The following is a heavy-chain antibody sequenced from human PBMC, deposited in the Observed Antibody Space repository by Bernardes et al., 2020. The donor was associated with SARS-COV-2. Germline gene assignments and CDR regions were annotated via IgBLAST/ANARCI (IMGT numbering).Heavy chain of an antibody. D-gene: IGHD3-3*01. CDR2: ISSSSSYI. J-gene: IGHJ4*02. Sequence: GGSLRLPCAASGFTFSSYSMNWVRQAPGKGLEWVSSISSSSSYIYYADSVKGRFTISRDNAKNSLYLQMNSLRAEDTAVYYCARDNSEDYDFWSGYGYFDYWGQGALVNVSS. CDR3: ARDNSEDYDFWSGYGYFDY. V-gene: IGHV3-21*01. CDR1: GFTFSSYS.